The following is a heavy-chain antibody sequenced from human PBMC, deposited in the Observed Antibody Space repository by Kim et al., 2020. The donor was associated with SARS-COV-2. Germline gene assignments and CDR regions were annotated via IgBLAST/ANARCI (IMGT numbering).Heavy chain of an antibody. V-gene: IGHV4-59*08. Sequence: SETLSHTCTLSGGSISNFYWSWVRQPPGKGLQWIGNIYYTGATDYDPSLKSRVTISVDASNNRFSLNVNSVTAADTAVYYCARRRYVEYAFDVWGQGTTVTVSS. CDR3: ARRRYVEYAFDV. CDR1: GGSISNFY. J-gene: IGHJ3*01. D-gene: IGHD3-10*02. CDR2: IYYTGAT.